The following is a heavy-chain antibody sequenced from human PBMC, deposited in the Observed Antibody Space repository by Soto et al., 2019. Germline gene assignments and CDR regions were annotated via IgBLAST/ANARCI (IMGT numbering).Heavy chain of an antibody. Sequence: EVQLVESGGGLVQPGRSLRLSCTASGSTFGDYAMSWFRQAPGKGLEWVGFIRSKAYGGTTEYAESVKGRFTISRDDSKNIAYLQMNSLKTEDTAVYYCTSVYYDFWSGYYSRLGYYYYMDVWGKGTTVTVSS. J-gene: IGHJ6*03. V-gene: IGHV3-49*03. D-gene: IGHD3-3*01. CDR2: IRSKAYGGTT. CDR1: GSTFGDYA. CDR3: TSVYYDFWSGYYSRLGYYYYMDV.